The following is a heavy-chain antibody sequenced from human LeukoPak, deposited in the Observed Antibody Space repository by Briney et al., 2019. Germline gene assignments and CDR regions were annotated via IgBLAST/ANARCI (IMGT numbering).Heavy chain of an antibody. J-gene: IGHJ3*02. CDR3: TREGMSKLMATMDAFDI. CDR2: IRSKAYGGTT. Sequence: GGSRRLSCTASGFTFGDYAMSWVRQAPGKGLEGVGFIRSKAYGGTTEYAASVKGRFTISRDDSKSIAYLQMNSLKTEDTAVYYCTREGMSKLMATMDAFDIWGQGTMVTVSS. CDR1: GFTFGDYA. V-gene: IGHV3-49*04. D-gene: IGHD5-24*01.